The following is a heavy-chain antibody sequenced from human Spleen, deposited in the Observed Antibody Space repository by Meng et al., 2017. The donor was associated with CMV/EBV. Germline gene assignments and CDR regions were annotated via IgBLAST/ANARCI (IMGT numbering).Heavy chain of an antibody. Sequence: LSLTCAVNRGSFSDYSWTWIRQSPRKGLEWIGQINHRGSTKYNPSLMGRVIISVDTSKRQFSLRLASVTAADTAVYYCVAEADYWGQGTLVTVSS. CDR3: VAEADY. D-gene: IGHD6-19*01. CDR1: RGSFSDYS. J-gene: IGHJ4*02. CDR2: INHRGST. V-gene: IGHV4-34*01.